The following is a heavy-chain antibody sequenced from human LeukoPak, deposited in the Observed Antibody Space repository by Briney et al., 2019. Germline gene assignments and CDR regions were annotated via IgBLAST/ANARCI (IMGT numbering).Heavy chain of an antibody. CDR3: ARALNRHIGAFEY. V-gene: IGHV3-53*01. J-gene: IGHJ4*02. CDR1: GFTVSGDY. Sequence: GGSLRLPCAASGFTVSGDYMSWVRQAPGKRLEWVSVIYADFDNTDYADSVKGRFTISRDNSKNTLYLHMNSLRVGDSATYYCARALNRHIGAFEYWGQGALVTVSS. CDR2: IYADFDNT. D-gene: IGHD4/OR15-4a*01.